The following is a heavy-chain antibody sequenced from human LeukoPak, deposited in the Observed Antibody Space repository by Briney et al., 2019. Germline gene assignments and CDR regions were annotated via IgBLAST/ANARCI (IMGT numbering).Heavy chain of an antibody. V-gene: IGHV3-21*01. CDR1: GFTFSSYS. CDR3: ARQSGSYYLYYMDV. D-gene: IGHD1-26*01. J-gene: IGHJ6*03. Sequence: GGSLRLSCAASGFTFSSYSMNWVRQAPGKGLEWVSSISSSSSYIYYADSVKGRFTISRDNAKNSLYLQMNSLRAEDTAVYYCARQSGSYYLYYMDVWGKGTTVTVSS. CDR2: ISSSSSYI.